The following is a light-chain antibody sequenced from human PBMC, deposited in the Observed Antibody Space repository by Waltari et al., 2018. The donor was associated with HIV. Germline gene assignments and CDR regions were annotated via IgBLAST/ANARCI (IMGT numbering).Light chain of an antibody. CDR1: QNLLYSNGYNY. CDR2: LGS. J-gene: IGKJ5*01. Sequence: DIVMTQSPLSLSVTPGEPASISCNSTQNLLYSNGYNYLDWYLQKSGQSPQLLIYLGSNRASGVPDRFSSSGSGTDFTLKISRVEAEDVGVYYCMQALQTPVTFGQGTRLDIK. CDR3: MQALQTPVT. V-gene: IGKV2-28*01.